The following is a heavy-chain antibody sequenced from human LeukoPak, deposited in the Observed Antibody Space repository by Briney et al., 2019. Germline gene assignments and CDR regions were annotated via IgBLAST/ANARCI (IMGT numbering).Heavy chain of an antibody. CDR3: TTGLPTSSFDY. CDR1: GFTFSNAW. J-gene: IGHJ4*02. V-gene: IGHV3-15*01. CDR2: IRSKTDGGTT. D-gene: IGHD2/OR15-2a*01. Sequence: GGSLRLSCEASGFTFSNAWMSWVRQAPGKGLEWVGRIRSKTDGGTTDYAAPVKGRFTISRDDSKNTLYLQMNSLKTEDTAVYYCTTGLPTSSFDYWGQGTLVTVSS.